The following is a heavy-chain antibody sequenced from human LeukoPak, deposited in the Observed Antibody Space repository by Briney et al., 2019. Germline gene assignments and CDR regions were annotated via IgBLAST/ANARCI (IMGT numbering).Heavy chain of an antibody. D-gene: IGHD3-10*01. Sequence: PGGSLRLSCAASGFTFSSYGMSWVRQAPGQGLEWVSGISGNSGTTYYADSVKGRFTISRDNSKNTLYLQMNSLRAEDTAVHYCAKDLHYGSADYWGQGTLVTVSS. J-gene: IGHJ4*02. CDR1: GFTFSSYG. V-gene: IGHV3-23*01. CDR2: ISGNSGTT. CDR3: AKDLHYGSADY.